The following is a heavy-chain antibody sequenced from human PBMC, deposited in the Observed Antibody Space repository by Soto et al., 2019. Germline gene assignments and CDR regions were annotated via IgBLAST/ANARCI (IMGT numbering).Heavy chain of an antibody. CDR1: GGTFSSHA. CDR2: IIPVTDTP. J-gene: IGHJ5*02. V-gene: IGHV1-69*06. CDR3: ARGNKGPGHYGPGSQGWCGP. D-gene: IGHD3-10*01. Sequence: QVQLVQSGPEVKKPGSSVKVSCKVSGGTFSSHAINWLRQAPGQGVEWMGVIIPVTDTPNNAEKFQGRVTITADKSTTTVYMELTSLTYDDTAVYFCARGNKGPGHYGPGSQGWCGPWGQGTLVTVSS.